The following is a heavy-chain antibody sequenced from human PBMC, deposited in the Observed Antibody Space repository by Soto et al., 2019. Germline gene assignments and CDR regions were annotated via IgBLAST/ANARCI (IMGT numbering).Heavy chain of an antibody. D-gene: IGHD4-4*01. J-gene: IGHJ6*02. Sequence: GGSLRLSCAACGFTFSSYWMSWVRQAPGKGLEWVANIKQDGSEKYYVDSVKGRFTISRDNAKNSLYLQMNSLRAEDTAVYYCARDLYSNYYGMDVWGQGTTVTVSS. CDR2: IKQDGSEK. CDR1: GFTFSSYW. CDR3: ARDLYSNYYGMDV. V-gene: IGHV3-7*03.